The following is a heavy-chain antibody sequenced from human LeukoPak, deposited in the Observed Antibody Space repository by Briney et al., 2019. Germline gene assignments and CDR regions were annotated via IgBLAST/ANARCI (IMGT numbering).Heavy chain of an antibody. CDR3: ARDHGVGAVDY. D-gene: IGHD1-26*01. Sequence: GGSLRLSCAASGFTFSNYWMSWVRQAPGKGLEWVANINQDGSTKYYVDSVKGRFTISRDNAKNSLYLQMNSLRAEDTAVYYCARDHGVGAVDYWGQGTLVTVSS. CDR2: INQDGSTK. V-gene: IGHV3-7*01. J-gene: IGHJ4*02. CDR1: GFTFSNYW.